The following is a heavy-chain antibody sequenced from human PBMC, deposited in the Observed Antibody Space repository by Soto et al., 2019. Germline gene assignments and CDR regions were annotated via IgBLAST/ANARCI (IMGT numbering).Heavy chain of an antibody. CDR1: GGSISSGGYY. Sequence: PSETLSLTCTVSGGSISSGGYYWSWIRQHPGKGLEWIGYIYYSGSTYYNPSLKSRVTISVDTSKNQFSLKLSSVTAADTAVYYCARDRGGYCTNGVCSDAFDIWGQGTMVTVSS. CDR3: ARDRGGYCTNGVCSDAFDI. CDR2: IYYSGST. V-gene: IGHV4-31*03. D-gene: IGHD2-8*01. J-gene: IGHJ3*02.